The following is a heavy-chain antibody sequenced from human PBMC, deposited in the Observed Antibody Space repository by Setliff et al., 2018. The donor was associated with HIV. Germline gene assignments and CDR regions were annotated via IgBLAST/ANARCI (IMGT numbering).Heavy chain of an antibody. Sequence: SETLSLTCAVYGGSFSGYCWSWIRQPPGKGLEWIGEIQHSGRINYNPSLRSRVTTSVDTSKNQFSLRLGPVTAADTAVYYCARGPDYGDYLYFFDYWGQGTLVTVSS. CDR2: IQHSGRI. CDR1: GGSFSGYC. J-gene: IGHJ4*02. V-gene: IGHV4-34*01. CDR3: ARGPDYGDYLYFFDY. D-gene: IGHD4-17*01.